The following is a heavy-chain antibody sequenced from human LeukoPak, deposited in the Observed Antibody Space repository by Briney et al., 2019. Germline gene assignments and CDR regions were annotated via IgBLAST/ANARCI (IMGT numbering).Heavy chain of an antibody. CDR2: ISSSSSYI. CDR1: GFTFSSYA. J-gene: IGHJ4*02. D-gene: IGHD3-22*01. V-gene: IGHV3-21*01. Sequence: PGGSLRLSCAASGFTFSSYAMSWVRQAPGKGLEWVSAISSSSSYIYYADSVKGRFTISRDNAKNSLYLQMNSLRAEDTAVYYCARVNFNYDSSGYSSWGQGTLVTVSS. CDR3: ARVNFNYDSSGYSS.